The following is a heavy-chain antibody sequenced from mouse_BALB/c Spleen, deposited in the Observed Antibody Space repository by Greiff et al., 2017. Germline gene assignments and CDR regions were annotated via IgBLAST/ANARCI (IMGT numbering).Heavy chain of an antibody. CDR2: IWGDGST. CDR3: ARLITTATGAMDY. D-gene: IGHD1-2*01. J-gene: IGHJ4*01. Sequence: VQLQESGPGLVAPSQSLSITCTVSGFSLTGYGVNWVRQPPGKGLAWLGMIWGDGSTDYNSALKSRLSISKDNSKSQVFLKMNSLQTDDTARYYCARLITTATGAMDYWGQGTSVTVSS. CDR1: GFSLTGYG. V-gene: IGHV2-6-7*01.